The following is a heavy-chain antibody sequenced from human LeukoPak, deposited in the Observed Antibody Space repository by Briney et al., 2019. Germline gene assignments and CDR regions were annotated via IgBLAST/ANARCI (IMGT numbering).Heavy chain of an antibody. D-gene: IGHD4-17*01. Sequence: PGGSLRLSCAASGFTFSGSAMHWVRQASGKGLEWVGRIRSKANAYATAYADSVKGRFTISRDDSKNTAYLQMNRLKDEDTAVYYCTRRGGEHDFWGQGTLVTVSS. CDR1: GFTFSGSA. J-gene: IGHJ4*02. CDR2: IRSKANAYAT. CDR3: TRRGGEHDF. V-gene: IGHV3-73*01.